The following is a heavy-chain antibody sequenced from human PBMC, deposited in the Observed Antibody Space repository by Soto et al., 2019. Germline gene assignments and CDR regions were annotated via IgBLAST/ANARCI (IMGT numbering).Heavy chain of an antibody. J-gene: IGHJ4*01. CDR2: LSTSGST. CDR1: GDSISSYY. CDR3: RRDFGY. V-gene: IGHV4-4*07. Sequence: SETLSLTCTVSGDSISSYYWKWIRQPAGKGLERIGRLSTSGSTNYNTSLKSRVTLSVETYKNQFSLMLNSVTAADTAVYKCRRDFGYWGPRTLVT.